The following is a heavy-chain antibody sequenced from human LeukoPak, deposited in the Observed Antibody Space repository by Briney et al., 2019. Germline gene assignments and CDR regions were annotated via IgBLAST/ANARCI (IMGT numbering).Heavy chain of an antibody. J-gene: IGHJ4*02. CDR3: ARVGYGSGSYDFDY. CDR2: ISSSGSTI. D-gene: IGHD3-10*01. V-gene: IGHV3-48*03. Sequence: PGGSLRLSCAASGFTFSSYEMNWVRQAPGKGLEWVSYISSSGSTIYYADPVKGRFTISRDNAKNSLYLQMNSLRAEDTAVYYCARVGYGSGSYDFDYWGQGTLVTVSS. CDR1: GFTFSSYE.